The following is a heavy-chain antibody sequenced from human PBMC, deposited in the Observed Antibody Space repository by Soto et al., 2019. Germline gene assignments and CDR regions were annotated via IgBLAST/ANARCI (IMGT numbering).Heavy chain of an antibody. V-gene: IGHV1-69*12. CDR3: ARAFSSSSGWFDP. Sequence: QVQLVQSGAEVKKPGSSVKVSCKASGGTFSSYAISWVRQAPGQGLEGMGGIIPMFGTSNYAQKFQGRVTITADESTNTAYMELYSLRSEDTAVYYCARAFSSSSGWFDPWGQGTLVTVSS. CDR1: GGTFSSYA. J-gene: IGHJ5*02. D-gene: IGHD6-6*01. CDR2: IIPMFGTS.